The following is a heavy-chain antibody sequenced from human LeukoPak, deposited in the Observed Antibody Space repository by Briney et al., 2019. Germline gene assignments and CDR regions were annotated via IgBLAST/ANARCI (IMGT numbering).Heavy chain of an antibody. CDR2: IYYSGST. J-gene: IGHJ1*01. CDR1: GGSISSSSYY. V-gene: IGHV4-39*01. CDR3: ASHSFSSGYYAYFQH. Sequence: PSETLSLTCTVSGGSISSSSYYWGWIRQPPGKGLEWIGSIYYSGSTYYNPSLKSRVTISVDTSKNQFSLKLSSVTAADTAVYYCASHSFSSGYYAYFQHWGQGTLVTVSS. D-gene: IGHD3-22*01.